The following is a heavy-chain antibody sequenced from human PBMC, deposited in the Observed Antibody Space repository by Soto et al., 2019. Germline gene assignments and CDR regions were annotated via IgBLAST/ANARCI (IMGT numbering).Heavy chain of an antibody. D-gene: IGHD2-15*01. CDR3: ARAEVVVAATQSYDYYYYMDV. J-gene: IGHJ6*03. V-gene: IGHV4-59*12. Sequence: SETLSLTCTVSGGSISSYYWSWIRQPPGKGLEWIGYIYYSGSTNYNPSLKSRVTISVDTSKNQFSLKLSSVTAADTAVYYCARAEVVVAATQSYDYYYYMDVWGKGTTVTVSS. CDR1: GGSISSYY. CDR2: IYYSGST.